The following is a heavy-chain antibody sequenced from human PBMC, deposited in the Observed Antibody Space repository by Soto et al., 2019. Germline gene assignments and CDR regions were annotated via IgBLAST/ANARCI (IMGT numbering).Heavy chain of an antibody. CDR1: GGTFSNYA. CDR3: ARDHNWNDVGNWFDP. J-gene: IGHJ5*02. D-gene: IGHD1-1*01. Sequence: QVQLVQSGAEVKKPESSVKVSCKASGGTFSNYAFGWVRQAPGQGLEWMGGIIPMFATTSYAQKFQGRVTITADESTSTDYMELSSLRSEDTAVYYCARDHNWNDVGNWFDPWGQGTPVTVSS. CDR2: IIPMFATT. V-gene: IGHV1-69*01.